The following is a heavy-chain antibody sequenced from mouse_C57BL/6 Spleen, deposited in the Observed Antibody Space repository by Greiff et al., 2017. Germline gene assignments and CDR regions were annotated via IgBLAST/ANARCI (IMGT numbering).Heavy chain of an antibody. J-gene: IGHJ4*01. Sequence: VQLQQSGPELVKPGASVKISCKASGYAFSSSWMNWVKQRPGKGLEWIGRIYPGDGDTNYNGKFKGKATLTADKSSSTAYMQLSSLTSEDSAVYFCERRGYYAMDYWGQGTSVTVSS. CDR3: ERRGYYAMDY. CDR1: GYAFSSSW. V-gene: IGHV1-82*01. CDR2: IYPGDGDT.